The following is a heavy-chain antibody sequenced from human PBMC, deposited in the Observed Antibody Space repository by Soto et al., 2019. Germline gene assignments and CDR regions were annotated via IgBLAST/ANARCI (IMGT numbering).Heavy chain of an antibody. V-gene: IGHV3-20*04. CDR1: GFTFDDYG. CDR2: INWNGGST. CDR3: AREEYQLLLDYYYGMDV. J-gene: IGHJ6*02. Sequence: EVQLVESGGGVVRPGGSLRLSCAASGFTFDDYGMSWVRQAPGKGLEWVSGINWNGGSTGYADSVKGRFTISRDNAKNSLYLQMNSLRAEDTALYYCAREEYQLLLDYYYGMDVWGQGTTVTVSS. D-gene: IGHD2-2*01.